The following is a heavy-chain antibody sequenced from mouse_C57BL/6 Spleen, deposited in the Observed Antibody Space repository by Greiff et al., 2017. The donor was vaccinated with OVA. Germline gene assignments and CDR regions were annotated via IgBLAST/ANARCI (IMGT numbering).Heavy chain of an antibody. CDR1: GYTFTSYW. CDR3: ARFDLKGYFDV. J-gene: IGHJ1*03. D-gene: IGHD1-3*01. V-gene: IGHV1-61*01. CDR2: IYPSDSET. Sequence: VKLQQPGAELVRPGSSVKLSCKASGYTFTSYWMDWVKQRPGQGLEWIGNIYPSDSETHYNQKFKDKATLTVDKSSSTAYMQLSSLTSEDSAVYYCARFDLKGYFDVWGTGTTVTVSS.